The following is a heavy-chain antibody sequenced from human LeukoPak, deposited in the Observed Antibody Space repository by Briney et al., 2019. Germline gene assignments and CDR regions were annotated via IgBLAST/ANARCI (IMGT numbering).Heavy chain of an antibody. D-gene: IGHD1-26*01. J-gene: IGHJ4*02. CDR1: GGSISSYY. CDR3: GSSSLWGATLDY. Sequence: SETLSLTCTVSGGSISSYYWSWIRQPPGKGLEWIGYIYYSGSTNYNPSLKSRVTISVDTSKNQFSLKLSSVTAADTAVYYCGSSSLWGATLDYWGQGTLVTVSS. V-gene: IGHV4-59*01. CDR2: IYYSGST.